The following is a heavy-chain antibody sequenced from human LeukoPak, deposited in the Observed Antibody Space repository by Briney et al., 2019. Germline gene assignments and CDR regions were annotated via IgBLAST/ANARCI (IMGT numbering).Heavy chain of an antibody. Sequence: PSETLSLTCTASGGSISTSTYYWGWIRQPPGKGLEWLGTIYYSGTTYYNPSLESRVTISVDTSKNQFSLKLSSVTAADTAVYYCARHGCSSTSCYWHAFDIWGQGTMVTVSS. V-gene: IGHV4-39*01. CDR2: IYYSGTT. CDR1: GGSISTSTYY. D-gene: IGHD2-2*01. J-gene: IGHJ3*02. CDR3: ARHGCSSTSCYWHAFDI.